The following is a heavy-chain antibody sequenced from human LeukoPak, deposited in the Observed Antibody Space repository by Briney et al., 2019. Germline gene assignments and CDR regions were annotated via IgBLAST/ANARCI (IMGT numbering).Heavy chain of an antibody. CDR1: IFTFDNDA. D-gene: IGHD7-27*01. CDR2: IATSGPNI. Sequence: GGSLRLSCAASIFTFDNDAMGWVRQAPGQGLEWLSYIATSGPNIYYADSVKGRFAISRDNAKNSLFLQMNSLRVEDTAVYYCARDPNWGKAFDIWGQGTMVTVSS. J-gene: IGHJ3*02. V-gene: IGHV3-48*04. CDR3: ARDPNWGKAFDI.